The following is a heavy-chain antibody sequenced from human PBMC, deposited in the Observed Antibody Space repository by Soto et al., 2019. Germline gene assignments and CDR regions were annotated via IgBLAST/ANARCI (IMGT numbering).Heavy chain of an antibody. CDR1: GFIFSAYG. CDR3: AKDQNTVAGIGN. V-gene: IGHV3-30*18. Sequence: GGSLRLSCAASGFIFSAYGMHWVRQAPGKGLEWVAVISYDGSNKYYADSVKGRFTISRDISKNTLYLQMNSLRTEDTAVYYCAKDQNTVAGIGNWGQGTLVTVSS. CDR2: ISYDGSNK. D-gene: IGHD6-19*01. J-gene: IGHJ4*02.